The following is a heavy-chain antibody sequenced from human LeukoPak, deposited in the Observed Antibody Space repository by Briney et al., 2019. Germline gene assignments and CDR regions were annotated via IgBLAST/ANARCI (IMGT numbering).Heavy chain of an antibody. Sequence: SETLSLTCTVSGDSISSYYWSWIRQPPGKGLEWIGYIYYSGSTNYNPSLKSRVTISVDTSKNQFSLKLSSVTAADTAVYYCARSYCSSTSCYVIGGNWFDPWGQGTLVTVSS. CDR3: ARSYCSSTSCYVIGGNWFDP. D-gene: IGHD2-2*01. J-gene: IGHJ5*02. CDR1: GDSISSYY. CDR2: IYYSGST. V-gene: IGHV4-59*01.